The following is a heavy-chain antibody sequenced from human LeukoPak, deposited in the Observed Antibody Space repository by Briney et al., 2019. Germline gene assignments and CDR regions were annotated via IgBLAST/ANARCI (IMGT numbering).Heavy chain of an antibody. CDR2: ISNSSSYI. V-gene: IGHV3-21*01. J-gene: IGHJ4*02. CDR3: ARGAYDILTGSYYFDY. CDR1: GFTFSSYS. D-gene: IGHD3-9*01. Sequence: PGGSLRLSCAASGFTFSSYSMNWVRQAPGKGLEWVSSISNSSSYIYYADSVKGRFTISRDKAKNSLYLQMNSLRAEDTAVYYCARGAYDILTGSYYFDYWGQGTLVTVSS.